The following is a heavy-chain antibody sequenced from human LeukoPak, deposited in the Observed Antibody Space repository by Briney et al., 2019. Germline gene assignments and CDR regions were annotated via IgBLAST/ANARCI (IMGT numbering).Heavy chain of an antibody. D-gene: IGHD3-3*01. CDR2: IYSGGRT. Sequence: GGSLRLSCAASGFTVSSNYMSWVRQAPGKGLEWVSVIYSGGRTYYADSVKGRFTISRDNSKNTLYLQMNSLRAEDTALYYCARSTIFGVVISDFWGQGTLVTVSS. CDR1: GFTVSSNY. CDR3: ARSTIFGVVISDF. V-gene: IGHV3-66*01. J-gene: IGHJ4*02.